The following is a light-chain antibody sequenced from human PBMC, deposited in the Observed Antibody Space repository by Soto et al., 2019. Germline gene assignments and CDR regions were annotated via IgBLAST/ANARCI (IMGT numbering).Light chain of an antibody. CDR3: HQHNNWWT. V-gene: IGKV3D-15*01. CDR2: DAS. CDR1: ESVSRN. Sequence: EVVMTQSPATLSVSPGERATLYCRASESVSRNLAWYQQKPGQAPRLLIYDASHRATGIPVRFSGSGSGTDFTLTITSLQSEDFGVYYCHQHNNWWTFGQGTKVDIK. J-gene: IGKJ1*01.